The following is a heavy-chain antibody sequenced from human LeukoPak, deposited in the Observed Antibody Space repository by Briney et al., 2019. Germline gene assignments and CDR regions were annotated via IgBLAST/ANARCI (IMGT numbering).Heavy chain of an antibody. CDR2: INPNSGGT. Sequence: ASVKVSCKASGYTFTGYYMHWVRQAPGQGLEWMGWINPNSGGTNYAQKFQGRVTMTRDTSISTAYMEMSSLRSDDTAVYCCARESSSGWYADYWGQGTLVTVSS. D-gene: IGHD6-19*01. J-gene: IGHJ4*02. CDR3: ARESSSGWYADY. CDR1: GYTFTGYY. V-gene: IGHV1-2*02.